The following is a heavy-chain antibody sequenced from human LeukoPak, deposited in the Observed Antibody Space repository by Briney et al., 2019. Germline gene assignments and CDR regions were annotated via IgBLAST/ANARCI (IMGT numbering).Heavy chain of an antibody. V-gene: IGHV3-21*01. CDR2: ISSSSYI. J-gene: IGHJ6*02. Sequence: GGSLRLSCAASGFPFSRYSMNWVRQAPGKGLEWVSSISSSSYIYYADSVKGRFTISRDNAKNSLYLQMNSLRAEDTAVYYCARCTGMAYGMDVWGQGTTVTVS. D-gene: IGHD5-18*01. CDR3: ARCTGMAYGMDV. CDR1: GFPFSRYS.